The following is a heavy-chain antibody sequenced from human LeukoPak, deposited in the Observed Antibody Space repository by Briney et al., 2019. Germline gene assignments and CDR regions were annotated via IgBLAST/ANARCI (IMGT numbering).Heavy chain of an antibody. Sequence: PSETLSLTXTVSGGSISSYYWSWIRQTAGKGLEWIGRIYTSGSTNYNPSLKSRVTMSVDTSKNQFSLKLSSVTAADTAVYYCARGSGTTSDYYYMDVWGKGTTVTVSS. CDR3: ARGSGTTSDYYYMDV. CDR2: IYTSGST. D-gene: IGHD1-7*01. CDR1: GGSISSYY. J-gene: IGHJ6*03. V-gene: IGHV4-4*07.